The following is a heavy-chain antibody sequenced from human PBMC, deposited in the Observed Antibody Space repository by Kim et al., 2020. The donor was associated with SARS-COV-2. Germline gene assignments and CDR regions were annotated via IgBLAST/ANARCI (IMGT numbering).Heavy chain of an antibody. D-gene: IGHD3-3*01. CDR2: IILIFGPA. Sequence: SVKVSCKASGGTFSSYAISWVRQAPGQGLEWMGGIILIFGPANYAQKFQGRVTITADEPTSTANMELSSLRSEDTAVYYCASCIYDFWSGYFLYYFDYWGQGTLVTVSS. J-gene: IGHJ4*02. CDR3: ASCIYDFWSGYFLYYFDY. CDR1: GGTFSSYA. V-gene: IGHV1-69*13.